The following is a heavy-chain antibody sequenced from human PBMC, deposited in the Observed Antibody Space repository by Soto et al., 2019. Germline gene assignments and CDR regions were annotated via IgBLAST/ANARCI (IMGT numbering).Heavy chain of an antibody. CDR3: ARDSRQGLAVAGSFDY. J-gene: IGHJ4*02. Sequence: EVQLVESGGGLVQPGGSLXLSCAASGFTFSSYWMHWVXQAPGXXLXXVSRINSDGSSTSYADSVKGRFTISRDNAKNTLYLQMNSLRAEDTAVYYCARDSRQGLAVAGSFDYWGQGTLVTVSS. D-gene: IGHD6-19*01. CDR1: GFTFSSYW. CDR2: INSDGSST. V-gene: IGHV3-74*01.